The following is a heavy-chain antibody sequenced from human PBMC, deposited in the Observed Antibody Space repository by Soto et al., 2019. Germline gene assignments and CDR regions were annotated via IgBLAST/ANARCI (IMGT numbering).Heavy chain of an antibody. J-gene: IGHJ4*02. D-gene: IGHD3-22*01. Sequence: VQLVESGGGLVQPGGSLRLSCAASGFTFSSYSMNWVRQAPGKGLEWVSYISSSSSTIYYADSVKGRFTISRDNAKNSLYRQMNSLRDEDTAVYYCARDRFYYYDSSGYDYWGQGTLVTVSS. CDR2: ISSSSSTI. CDR1: GFTFSSYS. V-gene: IGHV3-48*02. CDR3: ARDRFYYYDSSGYDY.